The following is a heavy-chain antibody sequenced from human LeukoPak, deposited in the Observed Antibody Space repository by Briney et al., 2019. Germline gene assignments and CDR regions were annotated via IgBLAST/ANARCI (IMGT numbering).Heavy chain of an antibody. Sequence: SVKVSCKASGGTFSSYAISWVRQAPGQGLEWMGGIIPIFGTANYAQKFQGRVTITTDESTSTAYMELSSLRSEDTAVYYCARVTGMEQLSDYWGQGTLVTVSS. CDR1: GGTFSSYA. D-gene: IGHD6-13*01. J-gene: IGHJ4*02. CDR3: ARVTGMEQLSDY. V-gene: IGHV1-69*05. CDR2: IIPIFGTA.